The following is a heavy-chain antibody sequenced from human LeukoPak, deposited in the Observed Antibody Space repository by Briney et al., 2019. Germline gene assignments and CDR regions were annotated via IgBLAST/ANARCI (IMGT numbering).Heavy chain of an antibody. CDR2: INPNSGGT. J-gene: IGHJ4*02. CDR3: ARDTGDYAPFDY. Sequence: ASVKVSCTASGYTFTVYYMHWVRQAPGQGREWMGWINPNSGGTNNAQTFQGRVTMTRDTYISTAYMELSRLRSDDTAVYYCARDTGDYAPFDYWGQGTLVTVSS. CDR1: GYTFTVYY. D-gene: IGHD4-17*01. V-gene: IGHV1-2*02.